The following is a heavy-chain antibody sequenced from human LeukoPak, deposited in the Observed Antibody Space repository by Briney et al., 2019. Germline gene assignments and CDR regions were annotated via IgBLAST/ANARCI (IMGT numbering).Heavy chain of an antibody. Sequence: ASVTVSRKASGYTFTGYYMHWVRQAPGQGLEWMGWINPNSGGPNYAQKFQGRVTMTRDTSISTAYMELSRLRSDDTAVYYCARDRWFNDYCGQGTLVTVSS. V-gene: IGHV1-2*02. J-gene: IGHJ4*02. CDR2: INPNSGGP. CDR3: ARDRWFNDY. CDR1: GYTFTGYY. D-gene: IGHD2-15*01.